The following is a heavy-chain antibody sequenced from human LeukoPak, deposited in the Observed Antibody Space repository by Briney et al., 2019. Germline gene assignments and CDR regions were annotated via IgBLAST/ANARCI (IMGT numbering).Heavy chain of an antibody. CDR3: ARDQSGSGGHNNDAFDI. Sequence: SETLSLTCTVSGGSINNYYWSSIRQPAGKGLEWIGRMYASGATRYNPSFTSRVSMSADTSKNQLSLQLTSVTAADTAVYFCARDQSGSGGHNNDAFDIWGQGTMVTVSS. V-gene: IGHV4-4*07. CDR1: GGSINNYY. D-gene: IGHD3-16*01. J-gene: IGHJ3*02. CDR2: MYASGAT.